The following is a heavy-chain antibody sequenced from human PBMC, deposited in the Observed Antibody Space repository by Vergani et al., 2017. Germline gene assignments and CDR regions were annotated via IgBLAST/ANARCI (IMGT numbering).Heavy chain of an antibody. CDR2: ISYDGSNK. V-gene: IGHV3-30-3*02. J-gene: IGHJ4*02. Sequence: QVQLVESGGGVVQPGRSLRLSCAASGFTFSSYAMHWVRQAPGKGLEWVAVISYDGSNKYYADSVKGRFTISRDNSKNTLYLQMNSLRAEDTAVYYCAKSTRITMVRGVNELDYWGQGTLVTVSS. D-gene: IGHD3-10*01. CDR1: GFTFSSYA. CDR3: AKSTRITMVRGVNELDY.